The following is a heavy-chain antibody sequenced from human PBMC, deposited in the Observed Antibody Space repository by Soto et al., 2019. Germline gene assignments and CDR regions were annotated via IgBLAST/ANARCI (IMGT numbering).Heavy chain of an antibody. V-gene: IGHV1-69*01. J-gene: IGHJ6*02. D-gene: IGHD1-7*01. CDR1: GGTFSSYA. CDR2: IIPIFGTA. CDR3: ARGGVELRVWCGRDV. Sequence: QVQLVQSGAEVKKPGSSVKVSCKASGGTFSSYAISWVRQAPGQGLEWMGGIIPIFGTANYAQKFQGRVTITADESTSTADMGLGSLRSEATAVYYCARGGVELRVWCGRDVWGQGTTVTVSS.